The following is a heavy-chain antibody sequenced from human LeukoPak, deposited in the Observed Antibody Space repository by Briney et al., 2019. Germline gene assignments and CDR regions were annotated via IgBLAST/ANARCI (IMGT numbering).Heavy chain of an antibody. Sequence: PGGSPRLSCAASGFTFSSYAMSWVRQAPGKGLEWVSYISSSGSTIYYADSVKGRFTISRDNAKNSLYLQMNSLRAEDTAVYYCARDRRLYSDYVDYWGQGTLVTVSS. CDR3: ARDRRLYSDYVDY. D-gene: IGHD4-11*01. J-gene: IGHJ4*02. CDR1: GFTFSSYA. CDR2: ISSSGSTI. V-gene: IGHV3-48*04.